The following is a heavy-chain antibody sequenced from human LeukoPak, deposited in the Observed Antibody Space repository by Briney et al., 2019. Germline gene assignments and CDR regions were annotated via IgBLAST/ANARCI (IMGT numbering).Heavy chain of an antibody. CDR1: GFTFSDLY. V-gene: IGHV3-11*01. J-gene: IGHJ4*02. CDR2: IGGGGYTI. Sequence: GGSLRLSCAPSGFTFSDLYMRWIRQAPGKGLEWVSYIGGGGYTIYYADSVKGRFTISRDNAKNSLYLQMNSLRAEDTAVYYCASVGGNSDHDYWGQGTLVTVSS. CDR3: ASVGGNSDHDY. D-gene: IGHD4-23*01.